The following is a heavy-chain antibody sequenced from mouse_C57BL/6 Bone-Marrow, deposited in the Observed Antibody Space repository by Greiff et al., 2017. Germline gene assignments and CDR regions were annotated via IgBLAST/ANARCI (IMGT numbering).Heavy chain of an antibody. CDR2: ISSGGSYT. CDR3: ARHAGELLLWFAY. J-gene: IGHJ3*01. V-gene: IGHV5-6*01. D-gene: IGHD2-12*01. CDR1: GFTFSSYG. Sequence: EVKLVESGGDLVKPGGSLKLSCAASGFTFSSYGMSWVRQTPDKRLEWVATISSGGSYTYYPDSVKGRLTISSNNAKNTLYLQMSSLKSEDTAMYYCARHAGELLLWFAYWGQGTLVTVSA.